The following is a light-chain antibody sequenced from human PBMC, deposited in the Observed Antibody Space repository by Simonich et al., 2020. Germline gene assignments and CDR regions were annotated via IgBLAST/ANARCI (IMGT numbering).Light chain of an antibody. J-gene: IGKJ1*01. CDR3: QQYNNWPLWT. V-gene: IGKV3-15*01. CDR2: GAS. CDR1: QRVSST. Sequence: EIVMTHSPATLSVSPGERATLSCSARQRVSSTLAWYQQKPGQAPRLLIYGASTRATGIPARFSGSGSGTEFTLTISSLQSEDFAVYYCQQYNNWPLWTFGQGTKVEIK.